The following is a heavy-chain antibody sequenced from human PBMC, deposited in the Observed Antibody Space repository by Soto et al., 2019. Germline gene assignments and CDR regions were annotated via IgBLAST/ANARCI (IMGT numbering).Heavy chain of an antibody. Sequence: QVQLVQSGAEVKKPGSSVKVSCKASGGTFSSYAISWVRQAPGQGLEWMGGIIPIFGTANYAQKFQGRVTITADESTSTAYMERISLRSENTAVYYCAMRKQPNPDGPYGMDVWGQGNTVTVSS. CDR2: IIPIFGTA. V-gene: IGHV1-69*12. J-gene: IGHJ6*02. CDR3: AMRKQPNPDGPYGMDV. CDR1: GGTFSSYA. D-gene: IGHD6-13*01.